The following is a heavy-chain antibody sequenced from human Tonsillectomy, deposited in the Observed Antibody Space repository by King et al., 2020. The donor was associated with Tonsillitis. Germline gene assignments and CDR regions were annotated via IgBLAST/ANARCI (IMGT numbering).Heavy chain of an antibody. J-gene: IGHJ5*02. CDR1: GYTFTGYY. CDR3: AILGNGAPYIVIVPALDRCDP. CDR2: INPNSGGT. D-gene: IGHD2-2*01. Sequence: VQLVESGAEVKKPGASVKVSCKASGYTFTGYYMHWVRQAPGKGLEWMGWINPNSGGTNYAHQFQGRVTMTSDTSISTAYMELSRLRSDDTAMYYCAILGNGAPYIVIVPALDRCDPWGQGTRVTLSS. V-gene: IGHV1-2*02.